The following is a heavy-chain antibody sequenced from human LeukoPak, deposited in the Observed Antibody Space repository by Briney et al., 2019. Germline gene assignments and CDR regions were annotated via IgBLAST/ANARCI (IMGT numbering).Heavy chain of an antibody. D-gene: IGHD4/OR15-4a*01. V-gene: IGHV4-34*10. CDR2: INHSGST. CDR1: GGSFSGYY. Sequence: SETLSLTCAVYGGSFSGYYWSWIRQPPGKGLEWIGEINHSGSTNYNPSLRSRITMSVDTSKYQFSLKLSSVTAADTAVYYCARGADWFDPWGQGTLVTVSS. J-gene: IGHJ5*02. CDR3: ARGADWFDP.